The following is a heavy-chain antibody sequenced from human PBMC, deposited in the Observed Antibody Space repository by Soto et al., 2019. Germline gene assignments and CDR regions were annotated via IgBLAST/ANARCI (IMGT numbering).Heavy chain of an antibody. V-gene: IGHV4-34*01. J-gene: IGHJ3*02. CDR3: ARDRRGWFGEPDAFDI. CDR1: GGSFSGYY. D-gene: IGHD3-10*01. CDR2: INHSGST. Sequence: SETLSLTCAVYGGSFSGYYWSWIRQPPGKGLEWIGEINHSGSTNYNPSLKSRVTISVDTSKNQCSLKLSSVTAADTAVYYCARDRRGWFGEPDAFDIWGQGTMVTVSS.